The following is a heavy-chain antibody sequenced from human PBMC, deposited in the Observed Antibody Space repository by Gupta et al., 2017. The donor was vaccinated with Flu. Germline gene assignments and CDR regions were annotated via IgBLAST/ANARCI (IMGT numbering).Heavy chain of an antibody. Sequence: QVQLQQWGAGLLKPSETLSLTCAVYGGPFSGSYWTWIRQIPGKGLEWIGEINRLGSANYNPSLRSRVTISVDTSKSHFSLNPKYVKNADAAIYYCAEKYSDMNIAADKWGQGALVTVSS. V-gene: IGHV4-34*01. CDR1: GGPFSGSY. J-gene: IGHJ4*02. D-gene: IGHD6-13*01. CDR2: INRLGSA. CDR3: AEKYSDMNIAADK.